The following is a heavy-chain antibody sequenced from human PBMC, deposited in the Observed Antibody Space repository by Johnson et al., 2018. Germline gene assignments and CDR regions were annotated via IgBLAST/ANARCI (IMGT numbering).Heavy chain of an antibody. CDR1: GFTFSSYG. CDR3: TREASGRGIALDI. Sequence: QVQLQESGGGVVQPGRSLRLSCAASGFTFSSYGMHWVRQAPGKGLEWVAVIWYDGSNKYYADSVKGRFTISRDNSKNTLFLQMNNVRAEDTAVYYCTREASGRGIALDIGGQGTMVTVSS. D-gene: IGHD1-26*01. CDR2: IWYDGSNK. V-gene: IGHV3-33*01. J-gene: IGHJ3*02.